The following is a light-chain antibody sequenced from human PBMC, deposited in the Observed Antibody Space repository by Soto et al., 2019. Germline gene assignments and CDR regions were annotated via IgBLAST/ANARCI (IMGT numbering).Light chain of an antibody. CDR2: EVT. CDR3: SSYTGSNTYV. CDR1: SSDVGGYNY. J-gene: IGLJ1*01. Sequence: QSALTQPASVSGSPGQSITISCTGTSSDVGGYNYVSWCQQHPGKAPKLMIYEVTNRPSGVSNRFSGPKSGNTASLTISGLQAEDEADYYCSSYTGSNTYVFGTGTKVTVL. V-gene: IGLV2-14*01.